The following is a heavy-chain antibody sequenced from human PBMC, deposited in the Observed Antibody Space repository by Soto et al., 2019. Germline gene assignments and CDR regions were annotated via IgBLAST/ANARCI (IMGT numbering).Heavy chain of an antibody. CDR1: GFTFSYC. V-gene: IGHV3-30*18. CDR3: AKLVIGYCSGNTCDDY. J-gene: IGHJ4*02. CDR2: ISYDSSNK. D-gene: IGHD2-15*01. Sequence: VQLLESGGGLIQPGGSLRLSCAASGFTFSYCIHWLLQAPGKGLEWVAYISYDSSNKFYGDSVKGRLTISRDNSKNTQFLQMNSLRAEDTAVYYCAKLVIGYCSGNTCDDYWGQGTLVAVSS.